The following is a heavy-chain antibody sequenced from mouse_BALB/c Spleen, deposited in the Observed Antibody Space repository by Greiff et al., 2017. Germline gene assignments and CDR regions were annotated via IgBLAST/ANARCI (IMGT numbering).Heavy chain of an antibody. Sequence: VQLQQSGAELVRPGASVKLSCKASGYTFTDYYINWVKQRTGQGLEWIGEIYPGSGNTYYNEKFKGKATLTADKSSSTAYMQLSSLTSEDSAVYFCARLYYGNYVGAMDYWGQGTSVTVSS. J-gene: IGHJ4*01. V-gene: IGHV1-77*01. CDR1: GYTFTDYY. CDR2: IYPGSGNT. D-gene: IGHD2-1*01. CDR3: ARLYYGNYVGAMDY.